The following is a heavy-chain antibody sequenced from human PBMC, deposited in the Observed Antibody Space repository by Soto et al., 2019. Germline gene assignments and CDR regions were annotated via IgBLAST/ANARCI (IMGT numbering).Heavy chain of an antibody. CDR1: GFTFSDNY. D-gene: IGHD2-15*01. CDR3: ARAKDLGNWFDR. Sequence: QVQLVESGGGLVKPGGSLRLSCAASGFTFSDNYMSWIRQAPGNGLEWVSYITGSGKTIYYADSVKGRFTISRDNAKNSLYLQMNSLRADDTAVYYCARAKDLGNWFDRWGQGTLVTVSS. CDR2: ITGSGKTI. V-gene: IGHV3-11*01. J-gene: IGHJ5*02.